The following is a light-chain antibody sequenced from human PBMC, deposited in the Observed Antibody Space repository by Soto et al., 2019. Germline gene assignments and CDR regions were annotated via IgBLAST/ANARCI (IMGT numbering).Light chain of an antibody. CDR3: QQRSNWPLTT. V-gene: IGKV3-11*02. CDR2: DAS. J-gene: IGKJ5*01. CDR1: QSVSSY. Sequence: EIVLTHSPATLSLSPGERATLSCRASQSVSSYLAWYQQKPGQAPRLLIYDASNRATGIPARFSDSGSGRHFTLTISSLDPEDFAVYDCQQRSNWPLTTVGQRARLDIK.